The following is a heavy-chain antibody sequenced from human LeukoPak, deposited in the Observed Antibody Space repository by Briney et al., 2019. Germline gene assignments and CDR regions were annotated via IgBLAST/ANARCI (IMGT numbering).Heavy chain of an antibody. CDR2: INHSGST. V-gene: IGHV4-34*01. CDR3: ARHLPPSGYSSSWHRPNYYYGMDV. CDR1: GGSFSGYY. D-gene: IGHD6-13*01. Sequence: SETLSLTCAVYGGSFSGYYWSWIRQPPGKGLEWIGEINHSGSTNYNPSLKSRVTISVDTSKNQFSLKLSSVTAADTAVYYCARHLPPSGYSSSWHRPNYYYGMDVWGQGTTVTVSS. J-gene: IGHJ6*02.